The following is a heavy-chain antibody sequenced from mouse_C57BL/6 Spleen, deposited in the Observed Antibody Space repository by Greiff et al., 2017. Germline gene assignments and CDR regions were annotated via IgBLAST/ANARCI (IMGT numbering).Heavy chain of an antibody. D-gene: IGHD2-4*01. CDR2: IHPNSGST. Sequence: QVQLQQPGAELVKPGASVKLSCKASGYTFTSYWMHWVKQRPGQGLEWIGMIHPNSGSTNYNEKFKSKATLTVDKSSSTAYMQLSSLTSEVSAVYYCAGDYGYYALDYWGQGTSVTVSS. V-gene: IGHV1-64*01. CDR3: AGDYGYYALDY. CDR1: GYTFTSYW. J-gene: IGHJ4*01.